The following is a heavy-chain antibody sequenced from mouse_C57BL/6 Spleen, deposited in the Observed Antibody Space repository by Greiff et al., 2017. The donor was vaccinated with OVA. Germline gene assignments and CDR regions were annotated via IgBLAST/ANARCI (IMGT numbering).Heavy chain of an antibody. V-gene: IGHV1-64*01. D-gene: IGHD1-1*02. CDR1: GYTFTSYW. CDR3: AREVAKFDD. J-gene: IGHJ2*01. CDR2: IHPNSGST. Sequence: QVQLQQPGAELVKPGASVKLSCKASGYTFTSYWMHWVKQRPGQGLEWIGMIHPNSGSTNYNEKFKSKATLTVDKSSSTAYIQLSSLTSEDSAVYYCAREVAKFDDWGQGTTLTVSS.